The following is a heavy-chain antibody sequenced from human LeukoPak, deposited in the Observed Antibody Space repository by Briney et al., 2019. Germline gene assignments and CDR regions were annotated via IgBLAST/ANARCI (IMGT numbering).Heavy chain of an antibody. CDR2: IHDSGST. CDR1: GGSISSYY. J-gene: IGHJ3*02. CDR3: ARHDYGDYRAFDI. D-gene: IGHD4-17*01. V-gene: IGHV4-59*08. Sequence: PSETLSLTCTVSGGSISSYYWSWIRQPPGKGLEWIAHIHDSGSTSYNPSLKSRLTMSVDTSKNQFSLRLRSVTAADTAVYYCARHDYGDYRAFDIWGQGTMVTVSS.